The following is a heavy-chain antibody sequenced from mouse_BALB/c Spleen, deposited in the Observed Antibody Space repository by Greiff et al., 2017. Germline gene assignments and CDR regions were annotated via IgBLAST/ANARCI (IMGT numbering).Heavy chain of an antibody. CDR3: ARSTLPGAMDY. CDR2: ISYSGST. D-gene: IGHD1-2*01. Sequence: EVKLMESGPGLVKPSQSLSLTCTVTGYSITSDYAWNWIRQFPGNKLEWMGYISYSGSTSYNPSLKSRISITRDTSKNQFFLQLNSVTTEDTATYYCARSTLPGAMDYWGQGTSVTVSS. J-gene: IGHJ4*01. V-gene: IGHV3-2*02. CDR1: GYSITSDYA.